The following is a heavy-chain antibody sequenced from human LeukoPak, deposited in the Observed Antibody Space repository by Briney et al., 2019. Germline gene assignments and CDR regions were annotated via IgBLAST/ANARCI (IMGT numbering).Heavy chain of an antibody. CDR1: GFTLRTYR. CDR2: ITSSGSHM. D-gene: IGHD4-17*01. J-gene: IGHJ4*02. V-gene: IGHV3-21*01. CDR3: ASFMTTVTIPDY. Sequence: GGPLRLSCAASGFTLRTYRMTGVPQAPGKRLDGLSSITSSGSHMYYADSVKGRFTISRDNAKSSLYLQMNSLSAEDTAVYYCASFMTTVTIPDYWGQGTLVTVSS.